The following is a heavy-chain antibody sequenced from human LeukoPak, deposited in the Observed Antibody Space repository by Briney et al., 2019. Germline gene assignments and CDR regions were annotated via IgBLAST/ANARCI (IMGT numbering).Heavy chain of an antibody. CDR3: ARQAGVT. J-gene: IGHJ5*02. D-gene: IGHD6-19*01. Sequence: AGGSLRLSCAASGFTFSSYWMTWYRQAPGKGLECVAHIKGDASEKHYVDSVKGRFTISRDNAENSLYLQMNSLRAEDTAVYYCARQAGVTWGQGTLVTVSS. CDR1: GFTFSSYW. CDR2: IKGDASEK. V-gene: IGHV3-7*01.